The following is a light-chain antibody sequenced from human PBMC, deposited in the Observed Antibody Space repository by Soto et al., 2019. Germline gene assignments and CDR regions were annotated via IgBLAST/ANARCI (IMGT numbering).Light chain of an antibody. CDR1: QSVTSN. CDR2: DAP. Sequence: IVMTQSPATLPVSPGERATPSGSVSQSVTSNLAWYPHKLGQAPRLLTYDAPTRPPGIPDRFTGSGSGTGFILPSSSLQSEDCAVYDCHQHANWARTFGGGTKLEIK. CDR3: HQHANWART. V-gene: IGKV3-15*01. J-gene: IGKJ2*01.